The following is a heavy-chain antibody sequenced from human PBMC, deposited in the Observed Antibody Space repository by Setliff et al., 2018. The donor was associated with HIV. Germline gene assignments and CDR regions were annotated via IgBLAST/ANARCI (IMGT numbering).Heavy chain of an antibody. CDR1: RFSFSTFW. J-gene: IGHJ4*02. D-gene: IGHD2-8*02. CDR2: INEDGNKK. Sequence: LRLSCATSRFSFSTFWMTWVRQAPGKGLEWIANINEDGNKKYHADSVWGRFTISRDNAKNSLYLQMNSLRAEDTAVYYCSMDLPGGVSDCFDSWGQGTLVTVSS. CDR3: SMDLPGGVSDCFDS. V-gene: IGHV3-7*03.